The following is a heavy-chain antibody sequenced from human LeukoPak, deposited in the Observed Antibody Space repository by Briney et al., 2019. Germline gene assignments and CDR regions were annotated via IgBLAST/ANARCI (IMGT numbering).Heavy chain of an antibody. D-gene: IGHD3-22*01. CDR1: GGTFSSYA. Sequence: SVKVSCKASGGTFSSYAISWVRQAPGQGLEWMGGIIPIFGTANYAQKFQGRVTITTDESTSTAYMELSSLRSEDTAVYYCARRDYYDSSGPPPSDIWGKGTTVTVSS. V-gene: IGHV1-69*05. CDR2: IIPIFGTA. J-gene: IGHJ6*04. CDR3: ARRDYYDSSGPPPSDI.